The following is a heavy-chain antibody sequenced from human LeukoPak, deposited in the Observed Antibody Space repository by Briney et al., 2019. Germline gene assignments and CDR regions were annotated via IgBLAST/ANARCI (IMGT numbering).Heavy chain of an antibody. Sequence: PSETLSLTCAVYGGSFSGYYWSWIRQPPGKGLEWIGEINHSGGTNYNPSLKSRVTISVDTSKNQFSLKLSSVTAADTAVYYCARVRAFGYCSSTSCYGSRGYFDYWGQGTLVTVSS. J-gene: IGHJ4*02. CDR3: ARVRAFGYCSSTSCYGSRGYFDY. CDR2: INHSGGT. CDR1: GGSFSGYY. D-gene: IGHD2-2*03. V-gene: IGHV4-34*01.